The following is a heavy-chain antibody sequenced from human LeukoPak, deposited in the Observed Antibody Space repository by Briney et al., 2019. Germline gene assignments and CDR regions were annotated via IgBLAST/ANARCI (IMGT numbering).Heavy chain of an antibody. V-gene: IGHV4-59*12. D-gene: IGHD3-10*01. CDR3: ARGRRNYYGSVSYYSYHCMAV. CDR2: IYYSGST. CDR1: GRSISSYY. Sequence: SDTLSLTYTLAGRSISSYYWSWIRQPPGKGREWMGYIYYSGSTNYHPSLKSGVTISVDTPKNQFSLNLSSVTAADTPVYYWARGRRNYYGSVSYYSYHCMAVGGKGTTATV. J-gene: IGHJ6*03.